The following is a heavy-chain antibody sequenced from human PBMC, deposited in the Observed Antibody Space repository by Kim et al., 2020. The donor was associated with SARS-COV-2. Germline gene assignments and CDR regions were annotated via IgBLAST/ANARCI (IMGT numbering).Heavy chain of an antibody. J-gene: IGHJ4*02. CDR2: ISSNGGST. CDR1: GFTFSSYA. CDR3: VKGVSYGSGGRGIDY. Sequence: GGSLRLSCSASGFTFSSYAMHWVRQAPGKGLEYVSAISSNGGSTYYADSVKGRFTISRDNSKNTLYLQMSSLRAEDTAVYYCVKGVSYGSGGRGIDYWGQGTLVTVSS. D-gene: IGHD3-10*01. V-gene: IGHV3-64D*09.